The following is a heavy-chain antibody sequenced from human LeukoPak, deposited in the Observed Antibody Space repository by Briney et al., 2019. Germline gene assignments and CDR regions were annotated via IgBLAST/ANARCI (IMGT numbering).Heavy chain of an antibody. CDR2: IGTAGDT. CDR3: ARARRCGLSSDYGGCFDS. J-gene: IGHJ4*02. Sequence: PAGSLRLSCAASGFTFSSYGLTWVRQATGKGLEWVSAIGTAGDTYYPGSVKGRFTISRENAKNPLYLQMNSLRAGDTAVYYCARARRCGLSSDYGGCFDSWGQGTPVTVSS. D-gene: IGHD4-23*01. CDR1: GFTFSSYG. V-gene: IGHV3-13*04.